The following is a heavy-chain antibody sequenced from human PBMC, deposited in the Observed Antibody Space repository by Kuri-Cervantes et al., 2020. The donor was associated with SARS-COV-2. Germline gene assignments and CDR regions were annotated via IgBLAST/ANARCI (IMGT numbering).Heavy chain of an antibody. CDR1: GFTFSSYA. V-gene: IGHV3-7*01. CDR3: ACSSSDY. D-gene: IGHD6-6*01. Sequence: GGSLRLSCAASGFTFSSYAMSWVRQAPGKGLEWVANIKQDGSEEFYVDSVKGRFTVSRDNAKNSLFLQMNSLRAEDTAVYYCACSSSDYWGQGTLVTVSS. J-gene: IGHJ4*02. CDR2: IKQDGSEE.